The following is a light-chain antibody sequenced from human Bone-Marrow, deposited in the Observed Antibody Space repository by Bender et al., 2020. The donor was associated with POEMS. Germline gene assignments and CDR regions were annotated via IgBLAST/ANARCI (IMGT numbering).Light chain of an antibody. CDR2: GDT. V-gene: IGLV3-21*02. Sequence: SYVLTQPPSVSVAPGQTAKITCGGNNIGSKSVHWYQQRPGQAPVLVVHGDTDRPSEIPERFSGSNSANTATLTISRVEVGDEADYYCQVWDSGNNPYVFGPGTKVTVL. J-gene: IGLJ1*01. CDR3: QVWDSGNNPYV. CDR1: NIGSKS.